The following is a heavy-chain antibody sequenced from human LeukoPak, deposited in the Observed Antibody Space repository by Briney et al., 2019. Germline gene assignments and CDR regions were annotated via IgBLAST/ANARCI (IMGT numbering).Heavy chain of an antibody. J-gene: IGHJ5*02. CDR1: GGAISGYS. V-gene: IGHV4-59*13. D-gene: IGHD6-13*01. Sequence: SETLSLTCTLSGGAISGYSWSWIRQPPGKGLEWIVYVYYSGSTNYSPSLKSRVTISVDTSKNQVSLKLSSVTAADTAVYYCARMGIAAGGSSGRWFDPWGQGTLVTVSS. CDR3: ARMGIAAGGSSGRWFDP. CDR2: VYYSGST.